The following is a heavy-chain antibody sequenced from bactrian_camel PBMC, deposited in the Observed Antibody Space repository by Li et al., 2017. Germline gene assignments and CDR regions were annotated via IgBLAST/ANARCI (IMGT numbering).Heavy chain of an antibody. CDR1: GITFSRHD. CDR3: AAKRSQTSLYCNTGRMVGSYAY. CDR2: ITSLPSLFRAA. J-gene: IGHJ4*01. Sequence: HVQLVESGGGLVQPGESLRLSCVASGITFSRHDMSWVRQAPGKEVEWVAGITSLPSLFRAASYADSVKGRFTISQDNAKNVMSLEMNDLKPEDTAMYYCAAKRSQTSLYCNTGRMVGSYAYWGQGT. V-gene: IGHV3S6*01. D-gene: IGHD1*01.